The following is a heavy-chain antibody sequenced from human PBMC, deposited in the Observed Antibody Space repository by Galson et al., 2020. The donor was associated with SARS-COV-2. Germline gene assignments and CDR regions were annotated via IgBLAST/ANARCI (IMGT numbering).Heavy chain of an antibody. D-gene: IGHD3-16*02. V-gene: IGHV3-33*01. CDR1: GFTFTSYG. Sequence: SCAASGFTFTSYGMHWVRQAPGKGLEWVAVIWYDGSNKYYADSVKGRFTISRDNSKNTLYLQMNSLRAEDTAVYYCASSIMITFGGVIVQYYYGMDVWGQGTTVTVSS. CDR2: IWYDGSNK. J-gene: IGHJ6*02. CDR3: ASSIMITFGGVIVQYYYGMDV.